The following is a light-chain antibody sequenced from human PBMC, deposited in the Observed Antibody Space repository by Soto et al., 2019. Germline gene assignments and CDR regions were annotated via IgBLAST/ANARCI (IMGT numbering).Light chain of an antibody. Sequence: DIQMTQSPSSLSASVGDRVTITCQASHDIFTYLNWFQQRPGKVPKLLIHGSSKLETGVPERFSGSGSGTHFYLNIIGLQPEDVATYYWLQFDRFPRVFGPGTTVDL. CDR1: HDIFTY. V-gene: IGKV1-33*01. CDR3: LQFDRFPRV. J-gene: IGKJ3*01. CDR2: GSS.